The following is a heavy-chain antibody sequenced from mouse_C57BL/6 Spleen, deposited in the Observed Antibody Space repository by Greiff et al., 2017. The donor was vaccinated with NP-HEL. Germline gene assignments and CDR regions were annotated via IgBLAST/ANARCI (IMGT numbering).Heavy chain of an antibody. V-gene: IGHV14-4*01. J-gene: IGHJ4*01. D-gene: IGHD2-3*01. Sequence: EVQLQQSGAELVRPGASVKLSCTASGFNIKDDYMHWVKQRPEQGLEWIGWIDPENGDTEYASKFQGKATITADTSSNTAYLQLSSLTSEDTAVYYCTSRWLPDAMDYWGQGTSVTVSS. CDR3: TSRWLPDAMDY. CDR1: GFNIKDDY. CDR2: IDPENGDT.